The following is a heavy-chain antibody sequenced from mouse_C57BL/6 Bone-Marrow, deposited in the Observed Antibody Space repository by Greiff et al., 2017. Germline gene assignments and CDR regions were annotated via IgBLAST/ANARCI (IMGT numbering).Heavy chain of an antibody. CDR3: ARDRVTGYYAMDY. Sequence: EVKLMESGGGLVKPGGSLKLSCAASGFTFSSYAMSWVRQTPEKRLEWVATISDGGSYTYYPDNVKGRFTISRDNAKNNLYLQMSHLKSEDTAMYYCARDRVTGYYAMDYWGQGTSVTVSS. J-gene: IGHJ4*01. CDR2: ISDGGSYT. D-gene: IGHD2-1*01. CDR1: GFTFSSYA. V-gene: IGHV5-4*01.